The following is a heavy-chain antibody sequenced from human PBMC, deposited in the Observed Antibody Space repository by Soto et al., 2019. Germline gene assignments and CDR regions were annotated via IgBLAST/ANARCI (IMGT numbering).Heavy chain of an antibody. V-gene: IGHV1-2*04. CDR3: ARDHWYYDFWSGYSNWFDP. Sequence: GASVKVSCKASGYTFTGYYMHWVRQAPGQGLEWMGWINPNSGGTNYAQKFQGWVTMTGDTSISTAYMELSRLRSDDTAVYYCARDHWYYDFWSGYSNWFDPWGQGTLVTVSS. J-gene: IGHJ5*02. D-gene: IGHD3-3*01. CDR1: GYTFTGYY. CDR2: INPNSGGT.